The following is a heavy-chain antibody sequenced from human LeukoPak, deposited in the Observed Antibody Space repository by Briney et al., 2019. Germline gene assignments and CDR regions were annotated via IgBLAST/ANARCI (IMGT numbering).Heavy chain of an antibody. Sequence: SETLSLTCAVSGGSISSGGYSWSWVRQPPGEGLEWVGYIYHSGSTYYNPSLQSRVTISLDRSKNQFSLKLSSMTAADTAVYYCASGNTGYDRNSFDIWGQGTMVTVSS. CDR1: GGSISSGGYS. J-gene: IGHJ3*02. CDR3: ASGNTGYDRNSFDI. D-gene: IGHD5-12*01. CDR2: IYHSGST. V-gene: IGHV4-30-2*01.